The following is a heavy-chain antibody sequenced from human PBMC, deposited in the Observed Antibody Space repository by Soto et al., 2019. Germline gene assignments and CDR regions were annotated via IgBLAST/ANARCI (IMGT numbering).Heavy chain of an antibody. CDR1: GFTVSSNY. J-gene: IGHJ4*02. CDR2: IYSGGST. CDR3: ARLDYYDSSGYVY. Sequence: LRLSCAASGFTVSSNYMSWVRQAPGKGLEWVSVIYSGGSTYYADSVKGRFTISRDNSKNTLYLQMNSLRAEDTAVYYCARLDYYDSSGYVYWGQGTLVTVS. D-gene: IGHD3-22*01. V-gene: IGHV3-53*01.